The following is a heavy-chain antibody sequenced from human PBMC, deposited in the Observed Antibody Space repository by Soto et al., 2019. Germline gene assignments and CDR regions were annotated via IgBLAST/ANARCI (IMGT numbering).Heavy chain of an antibody. CDR1: GYTFTSYD. D-gene: IGHD3-16*01. J-gene: IGHJ5*02. V-gene: IGHV1-8*01. CDR3: ARDLFGFDP. CDR2: MNPNSGNT. Sequence: GASVKVSCKASGYTFTSYDINWVRQATGQGLEWMGWMNPNSGNTGYAQKFQGRVTITADESTSTAYMELSSLRSEDTAVYYCARDLFGFDPWGQGTLVTVSS.